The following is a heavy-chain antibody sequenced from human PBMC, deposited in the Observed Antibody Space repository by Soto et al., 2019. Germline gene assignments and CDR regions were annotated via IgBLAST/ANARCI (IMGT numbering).Heavy chain of an antibody. V-gene: IGHV4-59*01. CDR1: GGSISSYY. CDR3: ARERVRAAACTDNHGDLPPVMAF. Sequence: SETLSLTCTVSGGSISSYYWSWIRQPPGKGLEWIGYIYYSGSTNYNPSLKSRVTISVDTSKNQFSLKLSSVTAADTAVYYCARERVRAAACTDNHGDLPPVMAFWGQGTSVPGSS. D-gene: IGHD6-13*01. J-gene: IGHJ6*02. CDR2: IYYSGST.